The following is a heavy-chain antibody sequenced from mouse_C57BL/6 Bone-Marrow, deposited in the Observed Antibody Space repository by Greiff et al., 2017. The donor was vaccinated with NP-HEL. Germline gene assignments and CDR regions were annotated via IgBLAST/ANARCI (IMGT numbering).Heavy chain of an antibody. CDR1: GYTFTSYW. V-gene: IGHV1-64*01. J-gene: IGHJ3*01. D-gene: IGHD4-1*01. Sequence: VKLQQPGAELVKPGASVKLSCKASGYTFTSYWMHWVKQRPGQGLEWIGMIHPNSGSTNYNEKFKSKATLTVDKSSSTAYMQLSSLTSEDSAVYYCARRGANWSWFAYWGQGTLVTVSA. CDR3: ARRGANWSWFAY. CDR2: IHPNSGST.